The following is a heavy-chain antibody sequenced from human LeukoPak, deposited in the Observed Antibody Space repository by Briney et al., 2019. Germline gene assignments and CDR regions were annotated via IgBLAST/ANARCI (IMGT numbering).Heavy chain of an antibody. V-gene: IGHV3-53*01. J-gene: IGHJ3*02. D-gene: IGHD2-15*01. CDR3: ASPRTPTDAWAFDI. CDR1: GFTVSSNY. Sequence: GGSQRLSCAASGFTVSSNYMSWVRQAPGKGLEWVSVIYSGGSTYYADSVKGRFTISRDNSKNTLYLQMNSLRAEDTAVYYCASPRTPTDAWAFDIWGQGTMVTVSS. CDR2: IYSGGST.